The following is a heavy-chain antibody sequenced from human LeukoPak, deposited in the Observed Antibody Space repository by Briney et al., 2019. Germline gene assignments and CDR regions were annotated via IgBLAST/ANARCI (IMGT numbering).Heavy chain of an antibody. V-gene: IGHV2-70*04. CDR2: IDWDDDK. CDR1: GFSLSTPAMR. D-gene: IGHD6-6*01. CDR3: ARTHYSSSSRFYFDY. Sequence: SGPALVKPTQALTLTCTFSGFSLSTPAMRVSWIRQPPGKALEWLARIDWDDDKFYKTSLKTRLTISKDTSKNQVVLIMTNMDPVDTATYYCARTHYSSSSRFYFDYWGQGTLVTVSS. J-gene: IGHJ4*02.